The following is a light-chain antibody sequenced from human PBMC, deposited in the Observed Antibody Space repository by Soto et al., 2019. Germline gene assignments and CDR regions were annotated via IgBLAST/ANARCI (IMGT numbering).Light chain of an antibody. V-gene: IGLV1-47*01. CDR3: AAWDDSLSGPV. Sequence: QAVVTQPPSASGTPGQRVTISCSGSTSNIGSNYVYWYQQLPGTAPKLLIYMNNQWPSGVPDRFSGSKSGTSASLAISGLRSEDEADYYCAAWDDSLSGPVFGGGTKLTVL. CDR2: MNN. J-gene: IGLJ2*01. CDR1: TSNIGSNY.